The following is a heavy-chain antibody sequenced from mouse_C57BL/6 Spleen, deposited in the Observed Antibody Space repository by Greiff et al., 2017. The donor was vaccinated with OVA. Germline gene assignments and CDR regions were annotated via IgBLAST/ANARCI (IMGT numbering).Heavy chain of an antibody. Sequence: QVQLQQPGAELVKPGASVKLSCKASGYTFTSYWMHWVKQRPGQGLEWIGMIHPNSGSTNYNEKFKSKATLTVDKSSSTAYMQLSSLTSEDSAVYYCARADHYSNYVGYWGQGTTLTVSS. D-gene: IGHD2-5*01. V-gene: IGHV1-64*01. J-gene: IGHJ2*01. CDR3: ARADHYSNYVGY. CDR2: IHPNSGST. CDR1: GYTFTSYW.